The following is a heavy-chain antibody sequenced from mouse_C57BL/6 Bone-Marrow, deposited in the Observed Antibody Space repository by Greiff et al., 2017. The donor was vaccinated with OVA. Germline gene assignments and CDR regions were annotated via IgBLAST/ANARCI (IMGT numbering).Heavy chain of an antibody. CDR1: GYSITSDY. CDR2: ISYSGST. J-gene: IGHJ1*03. Sequence: VQLQQSGPGLAKPSQTLSLSCSVTGYSITSDYWNWIRKFPGNKLEYMGYISYSGSTYYNPPLKSRISITRDTAKKQYYLQLNSVTTVDTATYYGARHYSSSYWYFDVWGTGTTVTVSS. V-gene: IGHV3-8*01. D-gene: IGHD1-1*01. CDR3: ARHYSSSYWYFDV.